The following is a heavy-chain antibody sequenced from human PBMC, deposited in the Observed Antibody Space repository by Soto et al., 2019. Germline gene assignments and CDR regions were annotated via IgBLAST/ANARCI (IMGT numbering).Heavy chain of an antibody. Sequence: SETQSLTCTVSDGSIRSGDYNWSRIRKQQGKGLEWIGYIHYSGSTYYNPSLKSRVTISVDTSKNQFSLKLSSVTAAVTAVYYCARASSVQLTRHQQYWGQGTLVTVSS. V-gene: IGHV4-30-4*01. D-gene: IGHD1-1*01. J-gene: IGHJ4*02. CDR1: DGSIRSGDYN. CDR3: ARASSVQLTRHQQY. CDR2: IHYSGST.